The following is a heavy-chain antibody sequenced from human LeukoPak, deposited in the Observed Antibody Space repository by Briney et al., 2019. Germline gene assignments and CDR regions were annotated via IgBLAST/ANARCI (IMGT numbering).Heavy chain of an antibody. Sequence: PSETLSLTCTVFGGSISSYFWSWIRQPAGKGLGWIGRIYPSGSTNYNPSLKSRVTMSVDTSKNQFSLNLRSVTAADTAVYYCARVSIEVAATQAYYFDYWGQGTLVTVSS. J-gene: IGHJ4*02. CDR1: GGSISSYF. D-gene: IGHD6-19*01. V-gene: IGHV4-4*07. CDR2: IYPSGST. CDR3: ARVSIEVAATQAYYFDY.